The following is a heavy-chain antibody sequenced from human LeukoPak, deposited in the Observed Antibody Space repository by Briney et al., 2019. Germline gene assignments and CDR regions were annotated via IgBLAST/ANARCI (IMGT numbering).Heavy chain of an antibody. J-gene: IGHJ4*02. V-gene: IGHV1-2*02. CDR3: ASYPRYSSSPPFDY. CDR2: INPNTCVT. CDR1: GYTFTGQD. D-gene: IGHD6-6*01. Sequence: ASVKVSCKASGYTFTGQDMHWVRQAPGQGLEWMGWINPNTCVTNYAQRLQGRVTMTRDTTISTAYMELSRLTSDDTAVYYCASYPRYSSSPPFDYWGQGTLVTVSS.